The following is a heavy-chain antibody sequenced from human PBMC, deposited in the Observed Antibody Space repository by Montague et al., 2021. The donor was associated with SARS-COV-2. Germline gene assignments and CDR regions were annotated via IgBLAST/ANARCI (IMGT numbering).Heavy chain of an antibody. V-gene: IGHV4-39*02. CDR1: GGSISSSSYY. D-gene: IGHD4-17*01. Sequence: SETLSLTCTVSGGSISSSSYYWDWIRQPPGKGLEWIGSIYYTGSTYYNPSLKSRVTISVDTSKNHFSLKLSSVTAADTAVYYCARRTRNLMPVVTTLCGLDVGGQGTTVTVSS. J-gene: IGHJ6*02. CDR2: IYYTGST. CDR3: ARRTRNLMPVVTTLCGLDV.